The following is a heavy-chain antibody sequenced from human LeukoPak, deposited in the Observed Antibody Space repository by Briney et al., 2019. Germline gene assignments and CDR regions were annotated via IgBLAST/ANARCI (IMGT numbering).Heavy chain of an antibody. CDR2: IKQDGSQK. CDR1: GFTFSKYW. D-gene: IGHD6-19*01. CDR3: ARSSAWLCES. Sequence: PGGSLRLSCTASGFTFSKYWMNWVRQAPGKGLEWVANIKQDGSQKYYVDSVKGRFTISRDNTKNSLYLQMNSLRAEDTAVYYCARSSAWLCESSGQGTLVTVSS. V-gene: IGHV3-7*04. J-gene: IGHJ5*02.